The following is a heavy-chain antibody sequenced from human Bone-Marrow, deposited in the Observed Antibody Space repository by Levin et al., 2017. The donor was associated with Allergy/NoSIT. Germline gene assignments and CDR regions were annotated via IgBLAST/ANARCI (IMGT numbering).Heavy chain of an antibody. J-gene: IGHJ1*01. CDR3: SRGDSGWNPD. D-gene: IGHD6-19*01. CDR1: GYPFTAYY. Sequence: ASVKVSCKTSGYPFTAYYVHWVRQAPGQGLEWMGWINPNNGVTNYAQKFQGRVTMTRDTSINTAYMDLSSLRSDDTALYFCSRGDSGWNPDWGQGTLVTVSS. V-gene: IGHV1-2*02. CDR2: INPNNGVT.